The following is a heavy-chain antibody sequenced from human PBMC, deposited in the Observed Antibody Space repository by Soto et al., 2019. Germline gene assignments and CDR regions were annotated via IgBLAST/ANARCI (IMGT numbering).Heavy chain of an antibody. CDR1: GFTFSSYS. V-gene: IGHV3-21*01. CDR2: ISSSSSYI. CDR3: ASLYSSGRWAGYYYYYGMDV. J-gene: IGHJ6*02. Sequence: PGGSLRLSCAASGFTFSSYSMNWVRQAPGKGLEWVSSISSSSSYIYYADSVKGRFTISRDNAKNSLYLQMNSLRDEDTAVYYCASLYSSGRWAGYYYYYGMDVWGQGTTVTVSS. D-gene: IGHD6-19*01.